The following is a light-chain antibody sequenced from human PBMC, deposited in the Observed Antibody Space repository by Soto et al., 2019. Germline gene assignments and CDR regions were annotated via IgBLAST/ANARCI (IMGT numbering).Light chain of an antibody. CDR3: QQYYSIPLT. Sequence: DIVMTQSPDSLAVTLGERATINCKSSQSILYSSNNKNYLTWYQQKPGQPPKLLIYWASTRESGVPDRFSGSASGTDFTLTITDLQAEDVAVYYCQQYYSIPLTFGGGTKVEIK. J-gene: IGKJ4*01. CDR1: QSILYSSNNKNY. CDR2: WAS. V-gene: IGKV4-1*01.